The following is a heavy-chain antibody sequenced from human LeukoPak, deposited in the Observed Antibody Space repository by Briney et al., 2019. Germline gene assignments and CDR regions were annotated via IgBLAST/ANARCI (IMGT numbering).Heavy chain of an antibody. CDR1: GGSITNYY. CDR3: ARDYDSSSWYGGFDY. V-gene: IGHV4-59*12. Sequence: SETLSLTCTVSGGSITNYYWSWIRQPPGKGLEWIGYIYYSGSTNYNPSLKSRVTISVDTSKNQFSLKLSSVTAADTAVYYCARDYDSSSWYGGFDYWGQGTLVTVSS. D-gene: IGHD6-13*01. CDR2: IYYSGST. J-gene: IGHJ4*02.